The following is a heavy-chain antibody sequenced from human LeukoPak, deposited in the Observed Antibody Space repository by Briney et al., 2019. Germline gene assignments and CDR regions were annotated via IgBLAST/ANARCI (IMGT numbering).Heavy chain of an antibody. D-gene: IGHD3-10*01. CDR2: INPNSGGT. CDR1: GYTFTGYY. V-gene: IGHV1-2*02. Sequence: GASVKVSCKASGYTFTGYYMHWVRQAPGQGLEWMGWINPNSGGTNYAQKFQGRVTMTRDTSISTAYMALSRLRSDDTAVYYCAREGGNGSDAFDIWGQGTMVTVSS. CDR3: AREGGNGSDAFDI. J-gene: IGHJ3*02.